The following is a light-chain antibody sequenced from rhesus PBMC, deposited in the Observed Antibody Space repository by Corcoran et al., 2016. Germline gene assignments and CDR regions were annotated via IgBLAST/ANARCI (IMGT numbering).Light chain of an antibody. Sequence: DIQMTQSPSSLSASVGDTVTITCRASQGISSWLAWYQQNPGKAPKLLIYKASSLQSWVPSRFSGSGSVTDFTLTISSLQSEDFATYYCQQNSSRPLTFGGGTKVELK. V-gene: IGKV1-22*01. CDR3: QQNSSRPLT. CDR2: KAS. CDR1: QGISSW. J-gene: IGKJ4*01.